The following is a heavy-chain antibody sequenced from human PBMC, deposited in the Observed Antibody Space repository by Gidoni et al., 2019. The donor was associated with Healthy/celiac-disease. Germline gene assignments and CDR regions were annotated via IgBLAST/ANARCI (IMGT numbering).Heavy chain of an antibody. Sequence: QVQLQQWGAGLLKPSETLSLTCAVYGGSFSGYYWSWIRQPPGKGLEWIGEINHSGSTNYNPSHKSRVTISVDTSKNQFYLKLSSVTAADTAVYYCARSPLYSSSHLWYFDYWGQGTLVTVSS. CDR3: ARSPLYSSSHLWYFDY. V-gene: IGHV4-34*01. D-gene: IGHD6-6*01. CDR1: GGSFSGYY. CDR2: INHSGST. J-gene: IGHJ4*02.